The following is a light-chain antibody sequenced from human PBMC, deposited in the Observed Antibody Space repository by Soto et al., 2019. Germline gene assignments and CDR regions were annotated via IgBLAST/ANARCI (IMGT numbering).Light chain of an antibody. CDR1: QSVSNN. J-gene: IGKJ1*01. CDR2: GAL. V-gene: IGKV3-15*01. Sequence: IVMTQSPATLSVSPGERATLSCRASQSVSNNLAWYQQKPGQAPRLLLYGALTRATGIPARFSGSGSGTEFTLTISSLQSEDFAVYYCQQYYNWPPWTFGQGTKVEI. CDR3: QQYYNWPPWT.